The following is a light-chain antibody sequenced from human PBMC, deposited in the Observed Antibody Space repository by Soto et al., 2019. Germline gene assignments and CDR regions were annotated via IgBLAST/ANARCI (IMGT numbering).Light chain of an antibody. CDR2: GAS. J-gene: IGKJ5*01. CDR3: QQYGSSRVT. CDR1: QSVSSSY. Sequence: EIVLTHSPGTLSLSPGERATLSCRASQSVSSSYLAWYQQKPGHAPRLLIYGASSRATGIPDRFSGSGSGTDFTLTISRLEPEDFAVYYCQQYGSSRVTFGQGTRLEIK. V-gene: IGKV3-20*01.